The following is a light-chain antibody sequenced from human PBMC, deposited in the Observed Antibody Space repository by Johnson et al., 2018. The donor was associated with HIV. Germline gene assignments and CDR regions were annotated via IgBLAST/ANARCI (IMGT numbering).Light chain of an antibody. CDR1: SSTIGNNY. Sequence: QSVLTQSPSVSAAPGQKVTISCSGSSSTIGNNYVSWYQVLPGTAPKLLIYKNDKRPSGIPDRFSGSKSGTSATLGITGLQTGDEADYYCGTWDTSLTKGGVFGTGTKVTVL. V-gene: IGLV1-51*02. J-gene: IGLJ1*01. CDR2: KND. CDR3: GTWDTSLTKGGV.